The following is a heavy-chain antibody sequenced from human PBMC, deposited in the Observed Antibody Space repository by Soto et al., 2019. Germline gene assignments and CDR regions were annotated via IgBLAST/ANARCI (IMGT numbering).Heavy chain of an antibody. CDR1: GFTVSSNY. CDR2: IYSGGNT. Sequence: EVQLVESGGGLIQPGGSLRLSCAASGFTVSSNYMSWVRQAPGKGLEWVSIIYSGGNTYYADSVKGRFTISGDNSKNTLYLQMNSLRAEDTAVYYCASPTGDPRGEGYYFDYWGQGTLVTVSS. CDR3: ASPTGDPRGEGYYFDY. J-gene: IGHJ4*02. V-gene: IGHV3-53*01. D-gene: IGHD7-27*01.